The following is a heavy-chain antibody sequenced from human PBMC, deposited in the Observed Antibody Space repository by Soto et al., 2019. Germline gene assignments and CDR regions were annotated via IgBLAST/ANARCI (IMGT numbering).Heavy chain of an antibody. Sequence: GGSLRLSCAASGFTFSSYAMSWVRQAPGKGLEWVSAISGSGGSTYYADSVKGRFTISRDKSKNTLYLQMNSLRAEDTAVYYCAKAYCSGGSCYPHYYYYYMDVCGKGTTVTVSS. CDR1: GFTFSSYA. CDR3: AKAYCSGGSCYPHYYYYYMDV. CDR2: ISGSGGST. D-gene: IGHD2-15*01. V-gene: IGHV3-23*01. J-gene: IGHJ6*03.